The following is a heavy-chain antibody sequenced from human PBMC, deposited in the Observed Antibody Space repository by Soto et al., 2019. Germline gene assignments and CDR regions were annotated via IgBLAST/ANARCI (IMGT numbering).Heavy chain of an antibody. CDR2: IYHSGST. J-gene: IGHJ4*02. V-gene: IGHV4-4*02. CDR1: GGSISSSNW. D-gene: IGHD3-10*01. Sequence: LSLTCAVSGGSISSSNWWSWVRQPPGKGLEWIGEIYHSGSTNYNPSLKSRVTISVDKSKNQFSLKLSSVTAADTAVYYCATGITMVRGVFDYWGQGTLVTVSS. CDR3: ATGITMVRGVFDY.